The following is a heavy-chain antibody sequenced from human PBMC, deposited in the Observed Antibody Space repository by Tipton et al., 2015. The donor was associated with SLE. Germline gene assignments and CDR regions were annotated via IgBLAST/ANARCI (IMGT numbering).Heavy chain of an antibody. D-gene: IGHD6-13*01. V-gene: IGHV4-59*12. J-gene: IGHJ6*03. Sequence: LRLSCTVSGGSISSYYWSWIRQPPGKGLEWIGSIYYSGSTNYNPSLESRVTISVDTSKNQFSLKLSSVTAADTAVYYCARGRGEYSSSWYYYYYYMDVWGKGTTVTVSS. CDR2: IYYSGST. CDR3: ARGRGEYSSSWYYYYYYMDV. CDR1: GGSISSYY.